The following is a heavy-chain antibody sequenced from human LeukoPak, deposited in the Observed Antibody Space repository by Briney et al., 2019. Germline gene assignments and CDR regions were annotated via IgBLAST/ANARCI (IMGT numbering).Heavy chain of an antibody. Sequence: ASVKVSCKASGYTFTSYDINWVRQATGQGLEWMGWMKPNSGNTGYAQKFQGRLSLTRDMSTSTDYMELSSLRSEDTAVYYCARDNSVGDTAWWFDPWGQGTLVTVSS. CDR2: MKPNSGNT. D-gene: IGHD1-26*01. V-gene: IGHV1-8*01. CDR3: ARDNSVGDTAWWFDP. J-gene: IGHJ5*02. CDR1: GYTFTSYD.